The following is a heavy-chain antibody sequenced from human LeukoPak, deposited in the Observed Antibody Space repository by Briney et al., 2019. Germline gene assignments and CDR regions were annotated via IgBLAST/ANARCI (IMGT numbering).Heavy chain of an antibody. Sequence: GGSLRLSCAASGFTFSSYAVSWVRQAPGKGLEWVSGISGSDGSTYDADSVKGRFTISRDHSKNTLYLQMNSLRAEDTAVYYCAKARGRSGPYGDYWGQGTLVTVSS. D-gene: IGHD3-22*01. CDR3: AKARGRSGPYGDY. J-gene: IGHJ4*02. V-gene: IGHV3-23*01. CDR1: GFTFSSYA. CDR2: ISGSDGST.